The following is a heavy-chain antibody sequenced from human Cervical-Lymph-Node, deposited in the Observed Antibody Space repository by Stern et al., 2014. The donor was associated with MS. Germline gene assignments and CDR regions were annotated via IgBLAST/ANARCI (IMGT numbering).Heavy chain of an antibody. V-gene: IGHV3-21*04. J-gene: IGHJ4*02. Sequence: EVQLVESGGGLVKPGGSLRLSCAASTFTISGYTMHWVRPAPGKGLEWVSSITGGSTYINYSDSVRGRFTISRDNAKNSLFLQMTSLRAEDTAIYYCARSPELPPYFDGWGQGTLVTVSS. D-gene: IGHD3-10*01. CDR1: TFTISGYT. CDR2: ITGGSTYI. CDR3: ARSPELPPYFDG.